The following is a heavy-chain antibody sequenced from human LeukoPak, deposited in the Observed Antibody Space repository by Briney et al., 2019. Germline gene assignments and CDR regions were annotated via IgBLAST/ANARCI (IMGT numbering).Heavy chain of an antibody. CDR2: IYGSDDKT. CDR1: GFTFSNYA. CDR3: ARTQGYYDA. Sequence: GGSLRLSCVASGFTFSNYAMSWVRQAPGKGLELVSGIYGSDDKTVYGDAVKGRFTISRDNSKNTLYLQMNSLRADDTAVYYCARTQGYYDAWGQGALVTVSS. J-gene: IGHJ5*02. D-gene: IGHD2-15*01. V-gene: IGHV3-23*01.